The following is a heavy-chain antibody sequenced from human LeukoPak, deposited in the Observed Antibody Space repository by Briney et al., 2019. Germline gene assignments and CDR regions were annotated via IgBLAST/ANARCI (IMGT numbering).Heavy chain of an antibody. CDR3: ARGRGYSYDTLGY. Sequence: GGSLRLSCVGSGFTFSASRMHWVRQAPGKGLEWVSYISGSSDYISYADSVRGRFTISRDNAQNSLYLQMNNLRAQDTAVYYCARGRGYSYDTLGYWGQGTLVTVSS. CDR1: GFTFSASR. J-gene: IGHJ4*02. CDR2: ISGSSDYI. D-gene: IGHD5-18*01. V-gene: IGHV3-21*01.